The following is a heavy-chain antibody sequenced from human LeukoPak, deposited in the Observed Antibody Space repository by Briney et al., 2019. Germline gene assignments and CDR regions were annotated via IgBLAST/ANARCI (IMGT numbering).Heavy chain of an antibody. Sequence: ASVKVSCKASGYTFTGYYMHWVRQAPGQGLEWMGWINPNSGGTIYAQKFQGRVTMTRDTSISTAYMELSRLRSDDTAVYYCARDRKWRTAMVTRTSSNWFDPWGQGTLVTVSS. CDR2: INPNSGGT. CDR3: ARDRKWRTAMVTRTSSNWFDP. CDR1: GYTFTGYY. J-gene: IGHJ5*02. D-gene: IGHD5-18*01. V-gene: IGHV1-2*02.